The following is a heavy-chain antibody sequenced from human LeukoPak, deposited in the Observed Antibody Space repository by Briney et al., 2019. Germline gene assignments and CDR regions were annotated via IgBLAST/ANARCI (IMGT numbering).Heavy chain of an antibody. Sequence: SGTLSLTCAVSGDSISSRNWWSWVRQPPEKGLEWIGEIFHSGSTNYNPSLKSRVTISVDKSSNLFSLNLSSVTAADTAVYYCARASVVVTADPDAFDMWGQGTLVTVSS. J-gene: IGHJ3*02. CDR2: IFHSGST. V-gene: IGHV4-4*02. CDR1: GDSISSRNW. CDR3: ARASVVVTADPDAFDM. D-gene: IGHD2-21*02.